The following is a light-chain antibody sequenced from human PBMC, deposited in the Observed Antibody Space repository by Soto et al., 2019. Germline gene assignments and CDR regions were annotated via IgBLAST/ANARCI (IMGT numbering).Light chain of an antibody. CDR1: QTINNW. CDR2: DAS. J-gene: IGKJ1*01. Sequence: DIHMTQSPSTLSASVGHRVTITCRASQTINNWLAWYQQKPGKAPKLLIYDASSLKSGVPSRFSGSGSGTEFTLTISSLQPDDFATYYCQQYNIYSGTFGLGTKVDIK. V-gene: IGKV1-5*01. CDR3: QQYNIYSGT.